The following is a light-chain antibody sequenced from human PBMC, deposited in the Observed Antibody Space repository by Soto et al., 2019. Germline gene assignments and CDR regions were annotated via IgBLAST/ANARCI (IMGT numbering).Light chain of an antibody. CDR1: QSVRSN. V-gene: IGKV3-15*01. CDR2: GAS. J-gene: IGKJ2*01. Sequence: EIVMTQSPATLSVSPGERATLSCRASQSVRSNLTWYQQKRGQAPRLLIYGASTRATGIPAGFSGSGSGTEFTLTISSLQSEDFAVYYCQHYNNWPPYTFGQGTELEIK. CDR3: QHYNNWPPYT.